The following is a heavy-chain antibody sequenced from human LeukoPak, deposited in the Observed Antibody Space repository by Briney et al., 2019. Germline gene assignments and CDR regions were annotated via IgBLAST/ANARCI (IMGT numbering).Heavy chain of an antibody. D-gene: IGHD3-10*01. CDR1: GFTFSDYW. J-gene: IGHJ4*02. CDR2: IKKDGSQK. CDR3: ARDSSRGDFEY. V-gene: IGHV3-7*01. Sequence: GGSLRLSCAASGFTFSDYWMSWVRRAPGKGLGGVANIKKDGSQKDHGDSVKGRFTISSDNTKNSLFLQMNSLRAEDTGVYFCARDSSRGDFEYWGQETLVTVSP.